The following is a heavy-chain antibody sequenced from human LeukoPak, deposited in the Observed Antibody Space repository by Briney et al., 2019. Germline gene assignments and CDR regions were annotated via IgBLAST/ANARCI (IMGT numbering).Heavy chain of an antibody. CDR2: ISDSGDTT. V-gene: IGHV3-23*01. D-gene: IGHD3-22*01. J-gene: IGHJ4*02. CDR3: ARAPTYYYDSSGEEY. CDR1: GFTFSSYA. Sequence: GGSLRLSCAVSGFTFSSYAMSWVRQAPGKGLEWVSVISDSGDTTYYAGAVKGRFTISRDNSKNTLYLQMNSLRAEDTAVYYCARAPTYYYDSSGEEYWGQGTLVTVSS.